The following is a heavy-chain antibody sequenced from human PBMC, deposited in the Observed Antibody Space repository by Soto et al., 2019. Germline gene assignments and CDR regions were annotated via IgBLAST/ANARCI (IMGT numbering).Heavy chain of an antibody. CDR3: AKGASASCYSVFDC. CDR2: VCGSGNTT. D-gene: IGHD2-15*01. J-gene: IGHJ4*02. CDR1: GITFNNFA. Sequence: PGGSLRLSCAASGITFNNFAMSWVRQAPGKGLEWVSVVCGSGNTTYYADSVKGRFTISRDNSKNTLYLQMNSLRAEDTAVYYCAKGASASCYSVFDCWGQGTLVTVSS. V-gene: IGHV3-23*01.